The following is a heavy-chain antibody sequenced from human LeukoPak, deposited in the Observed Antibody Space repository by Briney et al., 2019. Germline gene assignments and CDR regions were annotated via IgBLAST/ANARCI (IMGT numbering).Heavy chain of an antibody. CDR3: ARVMRIAVAGPGS. Sequence: SVKVSCKASGYTFTSYYMHWVRQAPGQGLEWMGRIIPILGIANYAQKFQGRVTITADKSTSTAYMELSSLRSEDTAVYYCARVMRIAVAGPGSWGQGTLVTVSS. CDR2: IIPILGIA. CDR1: GYTFTSYY. D-gene: IGHD6-19*01. V-gene: IGHV1-69*04. J-gene: IGHJ4*02.